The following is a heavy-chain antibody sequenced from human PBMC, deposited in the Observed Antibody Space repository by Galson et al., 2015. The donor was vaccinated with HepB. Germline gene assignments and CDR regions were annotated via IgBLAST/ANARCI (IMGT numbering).Heavy chain of an antibody. CDR1: GGSISSYY. Sequence: CTVSGGSISSYYWSWIRQPPGKGLEWIGYIYYSGSTNYNPSLKSRVTISVDTSKNQFSLKLSSVTAADTAVYYCARDTRITGTLRHYYYYMDVWGKGTTVTVSS. CDR3: ARDTRITGTLRHYYYYMDV. V-gene: IGHV4-59*01. J-gene: IGHJ6*03. CDR2: IYYSGST. D-gene: IGHD1-20*01.